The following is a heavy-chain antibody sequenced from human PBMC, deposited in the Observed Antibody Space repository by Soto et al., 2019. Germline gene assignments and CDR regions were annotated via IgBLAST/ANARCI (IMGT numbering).Heavy chain of an antibody. CDR3: ASHLDRYYYYGMDV. J-gene: IGHJ6*02. Sequence: GASVKVSCKASGGTFSSYAINWVRQAPGQGLEWMGGIIPIFGTANYAQKFQGRVTITADESTSTAYMELSSLRSEDTAVYYCASHLDRYYYYGMDVWGQGTTVTRLL. CDR2: IIPIFGTA. CDR1: GGTFSSYA. V-gene: IGHV1-69*13.